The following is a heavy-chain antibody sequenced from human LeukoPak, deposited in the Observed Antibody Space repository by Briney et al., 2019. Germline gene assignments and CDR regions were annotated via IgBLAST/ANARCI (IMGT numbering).Heavy chain of an antibody. D-gene: IGHD4-17*01. V-gene: IGHV3-30*07. CDR2: ISYPGSNK. CDR1: GFTFSSYA. Sequence: PRGSLRLSCAASGFTFSSYAMHWDRQAPGRGLEWVAAISYPGSNKYYADSVKGRFTISRDNAKNSLYLEMNSLRAEDTAVYYCARDPCTDYGGMDVWGKGTTVTVSS. J-gene: IGHJ6*04. CDR3: ARDPCTDYGGMDV.